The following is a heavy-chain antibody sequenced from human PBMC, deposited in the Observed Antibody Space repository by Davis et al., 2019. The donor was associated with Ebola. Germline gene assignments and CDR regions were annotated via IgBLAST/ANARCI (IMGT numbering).Heavy chain of an antibody. J-gene: IGHJ6*03. CDR1: GFSFSNYG. CDR2: IRYDGKNK. V-gene: IGHV3-30*02. Sequence: PGGSLRLSCTASGFSFSNYGMHWVRQAPGKGLEWVTFIRYDGKNKYSADSVKGRFTISRDNSKNTLYLQMNSLRLEDTAIYYCAKPKGAYCSSNNCYSISLPAYMDVWGKGTTVTVSS. CDR3: AKPKGAYCSSNNCYSISLPAYMDV. D-gene: IGHD2-2*02.